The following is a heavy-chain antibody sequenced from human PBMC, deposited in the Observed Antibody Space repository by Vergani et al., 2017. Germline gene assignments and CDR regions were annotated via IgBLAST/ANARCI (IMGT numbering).Heavy chain of an antibody. D-gene: IGHD2-2*02. J-gene: IGHJ4*02. Sequence: QVQLQESGPGLVKPPETLSLTCAVSGDSISSNNCWTWVRQPPGKGLEWIGEICHTEDTRYSPSLKTRVTVSVDESRNLFSLRLNSGTAADTAVYYCATSGYRRWSYYFDYWGQGILGPVSS. CDR3: ATSGYRRWSYYFDY. V-gene: IGHV4-4*03. CDR2: ICHTEDT. CDR1: GDSISSNNC.